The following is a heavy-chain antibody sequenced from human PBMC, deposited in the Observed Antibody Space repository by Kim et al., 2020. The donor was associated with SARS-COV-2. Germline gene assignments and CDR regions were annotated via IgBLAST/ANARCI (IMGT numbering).Heavy chain of an antibody. CDR2: IYYSGST. CDR3: ARALGYCSSTSCYATERNNWFDP. J-gene: IGHJ5*02. V-gene: IGHV4-59*13. CDR1: GGSISSYY. D-gene: IGHD2-2*01. Sequence: SETLSLTCTVSGGSISSYYWSWIRQPPGKGLEWIGYIYYSGSTNYNPSLKSRGTISVDTSKNQFSLKLSSVTAADTAVYYCARALGYCSSTSCYATERNNWFDPWGQGTLVTVSS.